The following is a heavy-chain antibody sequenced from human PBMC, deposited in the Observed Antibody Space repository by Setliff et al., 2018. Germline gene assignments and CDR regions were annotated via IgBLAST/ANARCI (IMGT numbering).Heavy chain of an antibody. J-gene: IGHJ4*02. V-gene: IGHV3-30*03. CDR1: GFMFSDYD. CDR3: ARGLYGSGWYFDY. CDR2: LSYDGSHE. D-gene: IGHD6-19*01. Sequence: QPGGSLRLSCAASGFMFSDYDMHWARQTPGKGLEWVAVLSYDGSHEYYGDSAKGRFTISRDNPNSALYLQVHSLRPEDTGVYYCARGLYGSGWYFDYWGRGALVTVSS.